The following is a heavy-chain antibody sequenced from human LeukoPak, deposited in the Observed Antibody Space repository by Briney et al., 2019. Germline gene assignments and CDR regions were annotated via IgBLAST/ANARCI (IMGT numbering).Heavy chain of an antibody. V-gene: IGHV1-8*01. Sequence: ASVKVSCKTSGYTFTSYDLSWVRQATGQGLEWMGWVNPNSGNTGYAQKFQGRVTMTMDPPISTAYMELSSLRSEDTAVYYCARRSDDYDSSAYYHWGQGTLVTVSS. D-gene: IGHD3-22*01. CDR2: VNPNSGNT. CDR1: GYTFTSYD. J-gene: IGHJ4*02. CDR3: ARRSDDYDSSAYYH.